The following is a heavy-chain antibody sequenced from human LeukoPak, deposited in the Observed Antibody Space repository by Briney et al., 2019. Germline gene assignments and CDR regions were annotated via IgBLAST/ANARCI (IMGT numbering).Heavy chain of an antibody. J-gene: IGHJ6*03. CDR2: ISSSDSTI. CDR3: ARDRIAAAVLKYYYYYYMDV. CDR1: GFTFSSYE. D-gene: IGHD6-13*01. V-gene: IGHV3-48*03. Sequence: GGSLRLSCAASGFTFSSYEMHWVRQPPGKGLEWVSYISSSDSTIYYADSVKGRFTISRDNAKNSLYLQMNSLRAEDTAVYYCARDRIAAAVLKYYYYYYMDVWGKGTTVTVSS.